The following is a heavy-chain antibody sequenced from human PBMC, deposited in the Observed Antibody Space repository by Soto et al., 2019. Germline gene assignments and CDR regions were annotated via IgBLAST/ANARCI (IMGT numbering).Heavy chain of an antibody. D-gene: IGHD3-10*01. V-gene: IGHV1-69*01. CDR2: IIPIFGTA. CDR1: GGTFSSYA. J-gene: IGHJ6*02. CDR3: ARRSPYGSGSYYRPSGMDV. Sequence: QVQLVQSGAEVKKPGSSVKVSCKASGGTFSSYAISWVRQAPGQGLEWMGGIIPIFGTANYAQKFQGRVTITADESTSTAYMELSSLRSEDTAVYYCARRSPYGSGSYYRPSGMDVWGQGTTVTVSS.